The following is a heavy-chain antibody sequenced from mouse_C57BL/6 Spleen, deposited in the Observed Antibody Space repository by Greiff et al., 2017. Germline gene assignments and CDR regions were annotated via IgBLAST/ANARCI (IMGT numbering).Heavy chain of an antibody. V-gene: IGHV1-22*01. Sequence: VHVKQSGPELVKPGASVKMSCKASGYTFTDYNMHWVKQSHGKSLEWIGYINPNNGGTSYNQKFKGKATLTVNKSSSTAYMELRSLTSEDSAVYYCARSTAPAWFAYWGQGTLVTVSA. CDR1: GYTFTDYN. CDR3: ARSTAPAWFAY. J-gene: IGHJ3*01. CDR2: INPNNGGT. D-gene: IGHD4-1*02.